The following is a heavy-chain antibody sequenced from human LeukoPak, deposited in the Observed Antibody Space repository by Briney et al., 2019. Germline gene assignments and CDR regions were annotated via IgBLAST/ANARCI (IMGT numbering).Heavy chain of an antibody. CDR2: IYYSGST. CDR1: GASISSHY. D-gene: IGHD3-3*01. Sequence: SETLSLTCTVAGASISSHYWSWVRQPPGKGLEWLGYIYYSGSTNYNPSLKSRVTISVDTSKNQFSLKLSSVTAADTAVYYCARAPFRVGDFWSGYHRDAYYYYMDVWGKGTTVTVSS. V-gene: IGHV4-59*11. J-gene: IGHJ6*03. CDR3: ARAPFRVGDFWSGYHRDAYYYYMDV.